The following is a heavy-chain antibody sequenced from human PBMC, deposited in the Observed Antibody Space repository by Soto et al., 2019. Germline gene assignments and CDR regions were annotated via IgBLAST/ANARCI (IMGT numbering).Heavy chain of an antibody. J-gene: IGHJ6*02. V-gene: IGHV5-51*01. D-gene: IGHD3-9*01. Sequence: PGESLKISCKGSGYSFINYWISWVRQMPGKGLEWMGIIYPGDSDTRYSPSFQGQVTLSVDKPISTAYLQWSSLRASDSAMYYCARHQSAGDGILTGPNLGFYYAMDVWGQGTTVTVSS. CDR1: GYSFINYW. CDR2: IYPGDSDT. CDR3: ARHQSAGDGILTGPNLGFYYAMDV.